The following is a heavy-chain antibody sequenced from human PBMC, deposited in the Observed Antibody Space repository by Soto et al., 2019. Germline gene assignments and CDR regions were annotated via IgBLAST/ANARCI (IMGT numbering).Heavy chain of an antibody. CDR3: ARELRYGGSSIAFDV. J-gene: IGHJ3*01. CDR1: GYTFIIYT. Sequence: GASVKVSCKASGYTFIIYTIHWVRQAPGQRLEWMGWINTGSGDTKYSRKFQGRVTVTRDTSASTASMELSSLRSEDTAVYYCARELRYGGSSIAFDVWGQGTMVTVSS. D-gene: IGHD1-26*01. CDR2: INTGSGDT. V-gene: IGHV1-3*04.